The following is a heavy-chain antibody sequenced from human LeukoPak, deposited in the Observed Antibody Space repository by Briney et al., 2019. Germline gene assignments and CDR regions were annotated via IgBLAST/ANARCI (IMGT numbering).Heavy chain of an antibody. CDR3: ARDNRSRRDGYSYWWYFDL. CDR1: GGSISTGGYY. Sequence: SETLSLTCTVSGGSISTGGYYWSWIRQHPEKGLEWIGYVYYSGSTYYNPSLESRLTISVDTSKNQFFLRLSSVTAADTAVYYCARDNRSRRDGYSYWWYFDLWGRGTLVTVSS. J-gene: IGHJ2*01. D-gene: IGHD5-24*01. CDR2: VYYSGST. V-gene: IGHV4-31*03.